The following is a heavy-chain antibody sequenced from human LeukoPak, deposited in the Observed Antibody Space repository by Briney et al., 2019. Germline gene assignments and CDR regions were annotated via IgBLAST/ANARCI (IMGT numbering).Heavy chain of an antibody. CDR3: ARDRYPAAREFDY. J-gene: IGHJ4*02. D-gene: IGHD2-2*01. CDR2: LDTDGSDT. V-gene: IGHV3-74*01. CDR1: GFTFSNYW. Sequence: PGGSLRLSCAASGFTFSNYWMHWVRQAPGKGLVWVSRLDTDGSDTSYADSVKGRFTISRDNAKNTLYLQMNNLRAEDTAMYYCARDRYPAAREFDYWGQGTLVTASS.